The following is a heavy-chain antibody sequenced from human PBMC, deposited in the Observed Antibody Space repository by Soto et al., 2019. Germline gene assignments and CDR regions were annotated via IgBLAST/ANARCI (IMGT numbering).Heavy chain of an antibody. CDR2: IYYSGST. D-gene: IGHD3-3*01. CDR3: ARLGNYDFWSGYGTRRYYYYMDV. V-gene: IGHV4-59*01. Sequence: PSETLSLTCTVSGGSISSYYWSWIRQPPGKGLEWIGYIYYSGSTNYNPSLKSRVTISVDTSKNQFSLKLSSVTAADTAVYYCARLGNYDFWSGYGTRRYYYYMDVWGKGTTVTVSS. CDR1: GGSISSYY. J-gene: IGHJ6*03.